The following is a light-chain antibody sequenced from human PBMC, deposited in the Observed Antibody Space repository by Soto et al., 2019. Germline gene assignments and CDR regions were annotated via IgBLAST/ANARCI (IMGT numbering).Light chain of an antibody. V-gene: IGLV2-11*01. CDR2: DVS. J-gene: IGLJ1*01. CDR3: CSYAGSYTYV. Sequence: QSALTQPRSVSGSPGQSFTISCTGTSSDVGGYNYVSWYQQHPGKAPKLMIYDVSKRPSGVPDRFSGFKSGNTASLTISGLQAEDEADYYCCSYAGSYTYVFGTGTKLTVL. CDR1: SSDVGGYNY.